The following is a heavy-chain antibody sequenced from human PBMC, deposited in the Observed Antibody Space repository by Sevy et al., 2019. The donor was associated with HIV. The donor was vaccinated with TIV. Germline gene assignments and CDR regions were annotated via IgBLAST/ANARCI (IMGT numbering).Heavy chain of an antibody. CDR3: ARDQTVTTSRGFDY. Sequence: ASVKVSCKASGGTFSSYAISWVRQAPGQGLEWMGGIIPIFGTANYAQKFQGRVTITADESTSTAYMELSSLRSEDTAMYYCARDQTVTTSRGFDYWGQGTLVTVSS. V-gene: IGHV1-69*13. CDR2: IIPIFGTA. CDR1: GGTFSSYA. D-gene: IGHD4-17*01. J-gene: IGHJ4*02.